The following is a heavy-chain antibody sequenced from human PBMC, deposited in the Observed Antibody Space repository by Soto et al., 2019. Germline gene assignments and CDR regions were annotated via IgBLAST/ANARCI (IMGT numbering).Heavy chain of an antibody. J-gene: IGHJ1*01. D-gene: IGHD3-9*01. CDR3: ASTGYYRSLKYFQH. CDR2: ISAYNGNT. V-gene: IGHV1-18*01. Sequence: ASVKVSCKASGYTFTSYGISWVRQAPGQGLEWMGWISAYNGNTNYAQKLQGRVTMTTDTSTSTAYMELRSLRSDDTAVYYCASTGYYRSLKYFQHWGQGTLVTVSS. CDR1: GYTFTSYG.